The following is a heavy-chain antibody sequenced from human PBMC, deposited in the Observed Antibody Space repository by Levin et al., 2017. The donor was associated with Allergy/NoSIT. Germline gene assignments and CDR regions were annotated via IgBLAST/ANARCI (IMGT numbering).Heavy chain of an antibody. CDR1: GGSISSGGYY. CDR2: IYYSGST. J-gene: IGHJ3*02. CDR3: ASGAAKGVIKGAFDI. V-gene: IGHV4-31*03. D-gene: IGHD3-10*01. Sequence: SETLSLTCTVSGGSISSGGYYWSWIRQHPGKGLEWIGYIYYSGSTYYNPSLKSRVTISVDTSKNQFSLKLSSVTAADTAVYYCASGAAKGVIKGAFDIWGQGTMVTVSS.